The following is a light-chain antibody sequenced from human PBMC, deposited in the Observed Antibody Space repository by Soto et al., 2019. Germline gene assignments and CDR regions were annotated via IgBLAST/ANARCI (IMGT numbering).Light chain of an antibody. J-gene: IGKJ1*01. V-gene: IGKV3-11*01. Sequence: EIVLTQSPAILSMSPGERSTLSCRASPSVSSYFAWYQQKPGQAPRILIYDASNRATGVLPMFIGSGSGTGISLTIRSLEPKDFAVYYCHQLRYCSVTFGHGTKVEIK. CDR3: HQLRYCSVT. CDR2: DAS. CDR1: PSVSSY.